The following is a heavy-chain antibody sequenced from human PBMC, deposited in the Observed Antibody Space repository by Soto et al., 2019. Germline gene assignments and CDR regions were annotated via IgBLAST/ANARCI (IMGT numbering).Heavy chain of an antibody. Sequence: PWGSLRLSWEFCGLSVNIFAMGGARQDQWKGLEWVSAISGSGGSTWSADSVKGRFTISRDNSRNTLYLQMSSLRAEDRGVYYCARGFSASKGSPPDFSGQGSLVPVYS. D-gene: IGHD2-2*01. CDR3: ARGFSASKGSPPDF. J-gene: IGHJ4*02. CDR1: GLSVNIFA. V-gene: IGHV3-23*01. CDR2: ISGSGGST.